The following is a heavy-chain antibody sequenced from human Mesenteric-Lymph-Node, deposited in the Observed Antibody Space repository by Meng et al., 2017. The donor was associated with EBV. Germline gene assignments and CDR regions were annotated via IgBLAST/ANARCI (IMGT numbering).Heavy chain of an antibody. CDR2: IYYTGST. V-gene: IGHV4-39*01. Sequence: QLQLQESGPGLVKPSEXLSLLCIVSGGSISSRSPYWGWIRQPPGKGLEWSGNIYYTGSTYYNPSLESRVTISVDTSKNQFFLELTSVTAADTAVYYCARRISSGWMDSWGQGILVTVSS. CDR3: ARRISSGWMDS. CDR1: GGSISSRSPY. D-gene: IGHD6-19*01. J-gene: IGHJ5*01.